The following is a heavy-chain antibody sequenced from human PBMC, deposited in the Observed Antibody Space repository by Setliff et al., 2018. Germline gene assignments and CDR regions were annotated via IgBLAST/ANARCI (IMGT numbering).Heavy chain of an antibody. CDR1: GFTFNSYA. D-gene: IGHD3-10*01. V-gene: IGHV3-23*01. CDR2: LSGSGGNT. CDR3: AKDRGDYSGPGVRFDP. J-gene: IGHJ5*02. Sequence: GGSLRLSCAASGFTFNSYAMSWVRQAPGKGLEWVSTLSGSGGNTYYADSVKGRFTISRDNSKNTLYLQMNSLRAEDTAVYYCAKDRGDYSGPGVRFDPWGQGTLVTVSS.